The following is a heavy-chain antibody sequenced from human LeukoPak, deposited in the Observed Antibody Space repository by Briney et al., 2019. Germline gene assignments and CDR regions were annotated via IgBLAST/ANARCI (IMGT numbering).Heavy chain of an antibody. V-gene: IGHV5-51*01. J-gene: IGHJ4*02. CDR2: IYPGDSDT. CDR3: ARHGQPQKGESGFDY. D-gene: IGHD3-16*01. CDR1: GYSFTSYW. Sequence: GESLKISCKGSGYSFTSYWIGLVRQLPGKGLEWIGIIYPGDSDTRYSPSFQGQVTISADKSISTAYLQWSSLKASDTAMHYCARHGQPQKGESGFDYWGQGTLVTVSS.